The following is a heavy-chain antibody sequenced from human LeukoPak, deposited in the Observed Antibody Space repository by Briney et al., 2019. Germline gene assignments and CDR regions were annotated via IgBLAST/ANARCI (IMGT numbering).Heavy chain of an antibody. V-gene: IGHV1-18*04. CDR1: GYTFTGYY. Sequence: ASVKVSCKASGYTFTGYYMHWVRQAPGQGLEWMGWISAYNGNTNYAQKLQGRVTMTTDTSTSTAYMELRSLRSDDTAVYYCARRVSGFGELLFGNWFDPWGQGTLVTVSS. J-gene: IGHJ5*02. D-gene: IGHD3-10*01. CDR3: ARRVSGFGELLFGNWFDP. CDR2: ISAYNGNT.